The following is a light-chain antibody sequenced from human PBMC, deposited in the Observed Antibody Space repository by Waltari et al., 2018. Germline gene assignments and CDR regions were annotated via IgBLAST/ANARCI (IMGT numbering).Light chain of an antibody. Sequence: QSVLTQPPSMSAAPGQKVTISCSGSSSNIGNYYVSWYHQLPGAAPQLLIYDKNKRPSGSPDRFSASKSGMSATLDITGLQIGDEADYYCATWDNGLTAVVFGGGTKLTVL. J-gene: IGLJ2*01. CDR3: ATWDNGLTAVV. V-gene: IGLV1-51*01. CDR1: SSNIGNYY. CDR2: DKN.